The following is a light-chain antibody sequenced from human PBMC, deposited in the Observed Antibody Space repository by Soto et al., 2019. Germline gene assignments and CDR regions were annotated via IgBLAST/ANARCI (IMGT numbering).Light chain of an antibody. CDR3: QQYNRYSLT. CDR1: QSISSW. Sequence: DIQMTQSPSTLSASVGDRVTITCRASQSISSWLAWYQQKPGKAPKLLIYDASSLESGVPSRFSGSGSDTEFTLTINNLQPDDFATYHCQQYNRYSLTFGGGTMV. CDR2: DAS. V-gene: IGKV1-5*01. J-gene: IGKJ4*01.